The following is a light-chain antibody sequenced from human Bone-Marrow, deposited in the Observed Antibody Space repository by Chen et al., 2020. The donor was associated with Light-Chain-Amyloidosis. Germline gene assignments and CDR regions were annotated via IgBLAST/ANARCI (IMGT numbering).Light chain of an antibody. J-gene: IGLJ3*02. CDR3: QVWDRSSDRPV. CDR1: NIGSKS. Sequence: SYVLTQPSSVSVAPGQTATIACGGRNIGSKSVNWYQQKPGQAPVLVVFDNSDRPSGIPERLSGSNSGNTATLTISRVEAGDEADYYCQVWDRSSDRPVFGGGTKLTVL. V-gene: IGLV3-21*02. CDR2: DNS.